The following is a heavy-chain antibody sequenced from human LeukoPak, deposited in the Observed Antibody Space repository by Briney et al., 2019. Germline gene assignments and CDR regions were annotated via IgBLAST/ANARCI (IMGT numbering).Heavy chain of an antibody. CDR3: ATVPAAGKEGAADS. D-gene: IGHD6-13*01. CDR1: GYTFTGYY. V-gene: IGHV1-2*02. CDR2: INPNSGGT. J-gene: IGHJ4*02. Sequence: GASVTVSCKASGYTFTGYYMHWVRQAPGQGLAWMGWINPNSGGTNYAQKFQGRVTMTRDTSISTAYMELSRLRSDDTAFYYCATVPAAGKEGAADSWGQGTLVTVSS.